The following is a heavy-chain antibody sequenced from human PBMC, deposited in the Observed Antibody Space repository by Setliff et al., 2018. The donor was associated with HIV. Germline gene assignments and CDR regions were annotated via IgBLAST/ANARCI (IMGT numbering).Heavy chain of an antibody. J-gene: IGHJ4*02. D-gene: IGHD6-19*01. Sequence: GGSLRLSCAASGFTVSSYGMHWVRQAPGKGLEWLALIWYDGTNKQYTDSVKGRFAISRDNSKNTLYLQMNSLRAEDTAVYYCASDQQWLAQGWGGPHYWGQGTLVTVSS. V-gene: IGHV3-33*08. CDR1: GFTVSSYG. CDR2: IWYDGTNK. CDR3: ASDQQWLAQGWGGPHY.